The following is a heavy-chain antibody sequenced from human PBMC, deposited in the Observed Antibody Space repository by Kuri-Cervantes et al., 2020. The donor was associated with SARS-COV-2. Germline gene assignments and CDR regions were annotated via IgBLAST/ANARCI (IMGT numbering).Heavy chain of an antibody. CDR2: IYYSGST. V-gene: IGHV4-31*03. J-gene: IGHJ4*02. D-gene: IGHD3-16*01. CDR3: ARDGGSQLDC. CDR1: GGSISSGGYY. Sequence: SETLSLTCTVSGGSISSGGYYWSWIRQHPGKGLEWIGYIYYSGSTYYNPSLKSRVTISVDTSKNQFSLKLSSVTAADTAVYYCARDGGSQLDCWGQGTLVTVSS.